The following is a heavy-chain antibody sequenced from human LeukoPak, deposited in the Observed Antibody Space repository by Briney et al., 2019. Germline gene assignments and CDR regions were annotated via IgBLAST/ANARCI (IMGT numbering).Heavy chain of an antibody. CDR1: GGSISSSSYY. J-gene: IGHJ3*02. V-gene: IGHV4-39*07. CDR3: ARSTPMYYWFDI. Sequence: PSETLSLTCTVSGGSISSSSYYWGWIRQPPGKGLEWIGSIYYSGSTYYNPSLKSRVTISVDTSKNQFSLKLSSVTAADTAVYYCARSTPMYYWFDIWGQGTMVTVSS. D-gene: IGHD3-10*01. CDR2: IYYSGST.